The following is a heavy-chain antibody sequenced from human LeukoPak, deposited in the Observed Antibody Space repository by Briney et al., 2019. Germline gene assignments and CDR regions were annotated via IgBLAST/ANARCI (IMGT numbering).Heavy chain of an antibody. V-gene: IGHV4-38-2*02. CDR1: GYSISSGYD. CDR3: ARGGFGWEGIDY. CDR2: IYHTGTT. D-gene: IGHD3-10*01. Sequence: SETLSLTCTVSGYSISSGYDWVWMRQPPGKGLEWIGSIYHTGTTYYNPSLKSRVTISVDTSKNQSSLKLSSVTAADTAVYYCARGGFGWEGIDYWGQGTLVTVSS. J-gene: IGHJ4*02.